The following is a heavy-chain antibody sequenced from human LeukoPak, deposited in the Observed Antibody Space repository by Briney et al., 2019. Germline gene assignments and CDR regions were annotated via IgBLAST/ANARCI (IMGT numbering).Heavy chain of an antibody. CDR3: AKEYDILTGYHLGYFDY. J-gene: IGHJ4*02. D-gene: IGHD3-9*01. CDR1: GFTFSGYG. Sequence: GGSLRLSCAASGFTFSGYGMHWVRQAPGKGLEWVAVIWYDGSNKYYADSVKGRFTISRDNSKNTLYLQMNSLRAEDTAVYYCAKEYDILTGYHLGYFDYWGQGTLVTVSS. CDR2: IWYDGSNK. V-gene: IGHV3-33*06.